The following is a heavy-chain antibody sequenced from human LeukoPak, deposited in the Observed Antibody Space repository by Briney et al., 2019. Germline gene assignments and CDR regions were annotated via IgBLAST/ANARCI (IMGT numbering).Heavy chain of an antibody. J-gene: IGHJ3*02. CDR3: AKGSSRPPNAFDI. CDR2: ISSSSSYI. D-gene: IGHD6-6*01. Sequence: PGGSLRLSCAASGFTFSSYSMNWVRQAPGKGLEWVSSISSSSSYIYYADSVEGRFIISRDNAKNSLHLQMNSLRAEDTAVYYCAKGSSRPPNAFDIWGQGTLVTVSS. CDR1: GFTFSSYS. V-gene: IGHV3-21*01.